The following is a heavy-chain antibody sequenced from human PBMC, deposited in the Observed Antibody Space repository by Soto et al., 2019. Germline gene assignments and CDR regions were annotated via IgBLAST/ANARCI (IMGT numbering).Heavy chain of an antibody. V-gene: IGHV6-1*01. D-gene: IGHD6-19*01. J-gene: IGHJ6*03. CDR3: AGPTSLQWYDMDV. Sequence: QVQLQQSGPGLVKPSQTLSLTCAISGDRVSSNSAAWNWIRRSPSGGLEWLGRTYYRSRWYNDYAVSVSSRITINPGTSKTQFPLTLNYVTPEDTAVYYCAGPTSLQWYDMDVWGKGTTVTVSS. CDR2: TYYRSRWYN. CDR1: GDRVSSNSAA.